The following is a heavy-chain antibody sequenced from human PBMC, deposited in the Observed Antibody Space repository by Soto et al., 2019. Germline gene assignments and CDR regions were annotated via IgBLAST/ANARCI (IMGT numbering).Heavy chain of an antibody. D-gene: IGHD5-12*01. CDR3: ARGADIVATIGLDY. V-gene: IGHV4-34*01. CDR2: ISHSGST. CDR1: GGSFSGYY. J-gene: IGHJ4*02. Sequence: QVRLQQWGAGLLKPSETLSLTCAVYGGSFSGYYWSWIRQPPGKGLEWIGEISHSGSTNYNPSLKSRVTISVDTSKNQFSLKLSSVTAADSAVYYCARGADIVATIGLDYWGQGTLVTVSS.